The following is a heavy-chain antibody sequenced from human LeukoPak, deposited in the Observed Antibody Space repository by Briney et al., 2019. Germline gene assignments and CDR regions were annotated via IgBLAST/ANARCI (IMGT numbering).Heavy chain of an antibody. CDR1: GFSVSTNY. CDR2: ISYDGSNK. V-gene: IGHV3-30*18. J-gene: IGHJ4*02. CDR3: AKAPGRGGYSHLDY. D-gene: IGHD2-21*01. Sequence: PGGSLRLSCAAAGFSVSTNYMSWVRQAPGKGLEWVAVISYDGSNKYYADSVKGRFTISRDNSKNTLYLQMNSLRAEDTAVYYCAKAPGRGGYSHLDYWGQGTLVTVSS.